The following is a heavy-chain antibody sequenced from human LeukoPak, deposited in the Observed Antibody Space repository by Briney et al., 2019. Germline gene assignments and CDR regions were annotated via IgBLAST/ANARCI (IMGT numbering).Heavy chain of an antibody. CDR3: AKSQYGDYAVVDY. J-gene: IGHJ4*02. Sequence: GGSLRLSCAASGFTFSSYEMNWVRQAPGKGLEWVSYISSSGSTIYYADSVKGRFTIPRDNAKNSLYLQMNSLRAEDTAVYYCAKSQYGDYAVVDYWGQGTLVTVSS. V-gene: IGHV3-48*03. D-gene: IGHD4-17*01. CDR2: ISSSGSTI. CDR1: GFTFSSYE.